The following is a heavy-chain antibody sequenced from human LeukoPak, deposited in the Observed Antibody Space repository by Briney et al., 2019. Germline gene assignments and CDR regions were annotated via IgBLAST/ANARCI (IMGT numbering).Heavy chain of an antibody. CDR1: VFTFRGYW. CDR3: TRGPISRGVTPSDY. D-gene: IGHD4-23*01. J-gene: IGHJ4*02. CDR2: INSAGSFT. V-gene: IGHV3-74*01. Sequence: VRSLRPSRAPSVFTFRGYWMHSVRQGPGHRLMCFSRINSAGSFTNYADSVQARFTIPRHNAKNTLYLQINRLRSQHPALQYFTRGPISRGVTPSDYWGQGTLVTVSS.